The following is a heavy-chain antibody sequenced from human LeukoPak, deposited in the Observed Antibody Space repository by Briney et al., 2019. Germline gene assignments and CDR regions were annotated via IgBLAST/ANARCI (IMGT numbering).Heavy chain of an antibody. D-gene: IGHD1-1*01. CDR1: GFTFSSYS. CDR3: AITPRYKYFPVPTY. J-gene: IGHJ4*02. V-gene: IGHV3-21*01. CDR2: ISSSSSYI. Sequence: PGGSLRLSCAASGFTFSSYSMNWVRQAPGKGLEWVSSISSSSSYIYYADSVKGRFTISRDNAKNSLYLQMNSLRAEDTAVYYCAITPRYKYFPVPTYWGQGTLVTVSS.